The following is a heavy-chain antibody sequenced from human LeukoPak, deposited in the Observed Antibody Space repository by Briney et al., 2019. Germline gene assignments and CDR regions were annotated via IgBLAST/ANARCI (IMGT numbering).Heavy chain of an antibody. CDR3: ARAPLGYNWFDP. CDR2: INPNSGGA. J-gene: IGHJ5*02. Sequence: GASVKVSCKASGYTFTGYYMHWVRQAPGQGLEWMGRINPNSGGANDAQKFQGRDTMTKDTSISTGYMELSRLRSDDTAVYYCARAPLGYNWFDPWGQGTLVTVSS. D-gene: IGHD3-10*01. CDR1: GYTFTGYY. V-gene: IGHV1-2*06.